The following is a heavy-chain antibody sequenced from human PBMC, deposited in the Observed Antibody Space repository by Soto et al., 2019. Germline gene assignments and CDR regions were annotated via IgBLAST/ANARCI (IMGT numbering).Heavy chain of an antibody. D-gene: IGHD2-21*02. CDR3: ARDLWGYCGTDCYPLDV. CDR2: MYNTGST. J-gene: IGHJ6*02. CDR1: GGSISGYY. V-gene: IGHV4-59*01. Sequence: PSETLSLTGTGSGGSISGYYWSWIRQPPGKGLEWIGYMYNTGSTVYNPSFKSRVTISVDTSKNQFSLKLNSVTAADTAVYYCARDLWGYCGTDCYPLDVWGQGTTVTVSS.